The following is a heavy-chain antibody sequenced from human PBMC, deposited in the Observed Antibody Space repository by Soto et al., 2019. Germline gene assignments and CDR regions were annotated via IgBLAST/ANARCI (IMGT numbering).Heavy chain of an antibody. Sequence: GASVKVSCKASGYTFTSYYMHWVRQAPGQGLEWMGIINPSGGSTSYAQKFQGRVTMTRDTSTSTVYMELSSLRSEDTAVYYCAIYTSPYFHNVTANTGHYFDYWGQGTLVTVSS. CDR1: GYTFTSYY. J-gene: IGHJ4*02. CDR2: INPSGGST. CDR3: AIYTSPYFHNVTANTGHYFDY. D-gene: IGHD2-2*02. V-gene: IGHV1-46*01.